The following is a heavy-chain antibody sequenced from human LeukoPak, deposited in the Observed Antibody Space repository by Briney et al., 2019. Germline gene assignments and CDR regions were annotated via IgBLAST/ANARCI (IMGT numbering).Heavy chain of an antibody. Sequence: GGSLRLSCAASGFTVSSNYMNWVRQAPGKGLEWVSLIYSGSSTYYADSVKGRFTISRDNAKNSLYLHMNSLRAEDTAVCYCARGTMATITFDIWGQGTMVTVSS. V-gene: IGHV3-66*01. D-gene: IGHD5-24*01. CDR1: GFTVSSNY. CDR2: IYSGSST. J-gene: IGHJ3*02. CDR3: ARGTMATITFDI.